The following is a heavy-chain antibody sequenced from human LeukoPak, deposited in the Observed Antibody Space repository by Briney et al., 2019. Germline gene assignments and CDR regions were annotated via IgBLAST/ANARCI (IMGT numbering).Heavy chain of an antibody. V-gene: IGHV3-64*01. D-gene: IGHD1-20*01. CDR3: ARDLTGTTSV. Sequence: GGSLRLSCAASGFTFSSYAMHWVRQAPGKGLEYVSAISSNGGSTYYANSVKGRFTISRDNSKNTLYLQMGSLRAEDMAVYYCARDLTGTTSVWGQGTLVTVSS. J-gene: IGHJ4*02. CDR1: GFTFSSYA. CDR2: ISSNGGST.